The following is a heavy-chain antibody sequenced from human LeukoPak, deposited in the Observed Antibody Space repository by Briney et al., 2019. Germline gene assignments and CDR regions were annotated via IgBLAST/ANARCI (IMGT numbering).Heavy chain of an antibody. CDR2: ISYDGSNK. J-gene: IGHJ6*03. Sequence: TGGSLRLSCAASGFTFSSYGMHWVRQAPGKGLEWVAVISYDGSNKYYADSVKGRFTISRDNSKNTLYLQMGSLRAEDMAVYYCARVVSGYYLYNYYYYMDVWGKGTTVTVSS. CDR3: ARVVSGYYLYNYYYYMDV. V-gene: IGHV3-30*03. D-gene: IGHD3-22*01. CDR1: GFTFSSYG.